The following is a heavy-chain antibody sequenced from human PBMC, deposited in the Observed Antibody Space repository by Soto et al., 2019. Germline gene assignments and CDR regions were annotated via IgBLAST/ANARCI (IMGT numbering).Heavy chain of an antibody. V-gene: IGHV3-23*01. CDR3: AKEGTIFGVVIPWYYFDY. CDR2: ISGSGGST. D-gene: IGHD3-3*01. J-gene: IGHJ4*02. CDR1: GFTFSSYA. Sequence: PGGSLRLSCAASGFTFSSYAMSWVRQAPGKGLEWVSAISGSGGSTYYADSVKGRFTISRDNSKNTLYLQMNSLRAEDTAVYYCAKEGTIFGVVIPWYYFDYWGQGTLVTVSS.